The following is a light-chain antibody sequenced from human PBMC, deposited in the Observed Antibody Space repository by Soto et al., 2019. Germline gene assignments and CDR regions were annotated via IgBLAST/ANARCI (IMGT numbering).Light chain of an antibody. CDR3: SLYISGSTYV. Sequence: QSALTQPPSVSGSPGQSATISCTGTSSDVGSYNRLSWYQQPPGTAPKLIMYEVNTRPSGVPDRFSGSKSGSTASLTISGLQAEDEADYYCSLYISGSTYVFGTGTKVTVL. CDR1: SSDVGSYNR. CDR2: EVN. V-gene: IGLV2-18*01. J-gene: IGLJ1*01.